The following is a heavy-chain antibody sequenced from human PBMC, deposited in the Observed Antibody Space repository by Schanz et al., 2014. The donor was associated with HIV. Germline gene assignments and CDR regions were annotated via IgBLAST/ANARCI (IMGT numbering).Heavy chain of an antibody. CDR1: GYTFIDYY. D-gene: IGHD1-26*01. V-gene: IGHV1-2*02. Sequence: VQLVQSGAEVKEPGASVKVSCKASGYTFIDYYVHWVRQAPGQGLEWMGWINPNSGGTNYAQKFQGRVTLTRDTSISTAYMELSRLRSDDTAVYYCARLVGATGLELDYWGQGTLVTVSP. CDR3: ARLVGATGLELDY. J-gene: IGHJ4*02. CDR2: INPNSGGT.